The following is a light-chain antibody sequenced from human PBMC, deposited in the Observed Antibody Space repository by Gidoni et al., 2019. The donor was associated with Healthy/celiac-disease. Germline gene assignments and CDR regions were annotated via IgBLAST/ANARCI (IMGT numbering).Light chain of an antibody. CDR1: QRVSNY. Sequence: MMTQSPATLSVSPGERATLTCRASQRVSNYLAWYQQKPGQAPRLLIYAASTRATGVPSRFSGSGSGTEFTLTISSLQSEDVAVYYCQKYNSGPHTFGEGTKVEIK. V-gene: IGKV3-15*01. CDR3: QKYNSGPHT. J-gene: IGKJ4*01. CDR2: AAS.